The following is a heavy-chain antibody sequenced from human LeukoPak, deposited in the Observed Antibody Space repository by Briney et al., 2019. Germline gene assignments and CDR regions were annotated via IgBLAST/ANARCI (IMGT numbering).Heavy chain of an antibody. Sequence: PGGSLRLSCAASGFTFSSYWMHWVRQAPGKGLVWVSRINSDGSSTSYADSVKGRFTISRDNAKNTLYLQMNSLRAEDTAVYYCASPIAVADYYYYYYTDVWGKGTTVTVSS. CDR1: GFTFSSYW. CDR2: INSDGSST. J-gene: IGHJ6*03. D-gene: IGHD6-19*01. V-gene: IGHV3-74*01. CDR3: ASPIAVADYYYYYYTDV.